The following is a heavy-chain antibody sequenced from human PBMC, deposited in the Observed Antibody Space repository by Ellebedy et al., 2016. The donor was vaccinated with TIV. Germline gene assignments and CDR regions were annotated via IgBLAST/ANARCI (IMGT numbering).Heavy chain of an antibody. V-gene: IGHV3-74*01. Sequence: GESLKISCAASGFTFSSYWMHWVRQAPGKGLVWVSRINTDDSSTSYADPVKGRFTISRDNAKNTLYLQMNSLRAEETAVYYCARGGQPGGMDVWGQGTTVTVSS. CDR2: INTDDSST. CDR3: ARGGQPGGMDV. J-gene: IGHJ6*02. D-gene: IGHD3-10*01. CDR1: GFTFSSYW.